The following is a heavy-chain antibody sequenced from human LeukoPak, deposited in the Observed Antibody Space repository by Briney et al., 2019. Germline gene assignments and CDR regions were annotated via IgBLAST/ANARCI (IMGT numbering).Heavy chain of an antibody. CDR3: ARATGYSSGWYPY. Sequence: GGSRRLSCAASGFTFSDYYMTWIRQAPGKGLEWVSYISSSDSTIYYADSVKGRFTISRDNAKNSLYLLMNSLRVDDTAVYYCARATGYSSGWYPYWGQGTLVTVSS. V-gene: IGHV3-11*01. CDR1: GFTFSDYY. D-gene: IGHD6-19*01. CDR2: ISSSDSTI. J-gene: IGHJ4*02.